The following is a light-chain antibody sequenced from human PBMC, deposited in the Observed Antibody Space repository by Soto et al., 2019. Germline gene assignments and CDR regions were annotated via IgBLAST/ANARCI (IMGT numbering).Light chain of an antibody. CDR1: QSVSSNY. V-gene: IGKV3-20*01. Sequence: EIVLTQSPGTLSFSPGERATLSCRASQSVSSNYLAWYQQKPGQPPRLLIYGTSSRATGIPDRFSGSGSGTDFTLTISRLEPEDFAVYYCQEHRTSPPSWTFGLGTKVEI. CDR2: GTS. CDR3: QEHRTSPPSWT. J-gene: IGKJ1*01.